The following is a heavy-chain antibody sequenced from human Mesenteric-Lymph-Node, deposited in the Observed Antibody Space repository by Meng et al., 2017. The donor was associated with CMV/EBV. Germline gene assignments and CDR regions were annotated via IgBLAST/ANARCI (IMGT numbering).Heavy chain of an antibody. Sequence: GGSLRLSCAASGYTFTGYYMHWVRQAPGQGLEWMGWINPNSGGTNYAQKFQGRVTMTRDTSISTAYMELSRLRSDDTAVYYCASGTVTTLRLDYWGQGTLVTVSS. CDR1: GYTFTGYY. CDR3: ASGTVTTLRLDY. CDR2: INPNSGGT. J-gene: IGHJ4*02. D-gene: IGHD4-11*01. V-gene: IGHV1-2*02.